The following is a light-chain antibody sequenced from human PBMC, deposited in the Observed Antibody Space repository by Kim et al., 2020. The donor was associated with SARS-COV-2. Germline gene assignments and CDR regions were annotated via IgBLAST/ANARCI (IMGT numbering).Light chain of an antibody. CDR2: GAA. V-gene: IGKV3-20*01. J-gene: IGKJ1*01. Sequence: LCPGERGARSCRASQSVSSSYLAWYQQKPGQAPRLLIYGAASRATGVPDRFSGSGSGTDFTLTITRLEPEDFAVYYCQQYGNSPHTFGQGTKLEI. CDR3: QQYGNSPHT. CDR1: QSVSSSY.